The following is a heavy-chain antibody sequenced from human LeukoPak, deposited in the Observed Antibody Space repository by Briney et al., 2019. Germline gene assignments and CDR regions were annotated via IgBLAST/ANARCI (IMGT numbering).Heavy chain of an antibody. CDR2: ISGSGGTT. CDR1: GFTFSNYA. V-gene: IGHV3-23*01. D-gene: IGHD3-16*01. J-gene: IGHJ4*02. CDR3: AKTLWGGFDY. Sequence: GGSLRLSCAASGFTFSNYAMTWVRQAPGKGLECVSDISGSGGTTYYADSVKGRFTISRDNSKNTLYLQMNSLTAEDTAVYYCAKTLWGGFDYWGQGILVTASS.